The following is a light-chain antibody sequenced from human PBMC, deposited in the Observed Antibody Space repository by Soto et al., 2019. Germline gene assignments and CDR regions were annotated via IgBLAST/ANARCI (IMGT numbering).Light chain of an antibody. CDR2: GAS. CDR1: QSVSSN. CDR3: QQYNDWPRT. Sequence: IVRAKSHATLSVSPGERATLSCRASQSVSSNLAWYQQKPGQAPRLLIYGASTRATGIPARFSGSGSGTEFTLTISSLQSEDFAVYYCQQYNDWPRTFGQGTKVDIK. V-gene: IGKV3-15*01. J-gene: IGKJ1*01.